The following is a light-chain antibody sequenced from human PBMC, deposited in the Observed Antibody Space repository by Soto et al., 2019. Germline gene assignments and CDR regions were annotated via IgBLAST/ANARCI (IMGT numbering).Light chain of an antibody. Sequence: EIVMTQSPATLSVSPGERATLSCRASQSVSGNLAWYQQKPGQAPSLLIYGASTRATGLPARFSGSGSGTEFTLTISSLQSEDCAVYYCQQYNNWLITFGQGTRLEMK. V-gene: IGKV3-15*01. CDR2: GAS. CDR1: QSVSGN. CDR3: QQYNNWLIT. J-gene: IGKJ5*01.